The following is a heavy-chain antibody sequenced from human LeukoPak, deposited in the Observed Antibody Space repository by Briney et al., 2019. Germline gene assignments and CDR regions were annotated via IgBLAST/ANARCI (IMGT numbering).Heavy chain of an antibody. CDR2: IYYSGST. J-gene: IGHJ4*02. CDR3: ARLPSGSYLIDY. D-gene: IGHD1-26*01. Sequence: SETLSLTCTVSGGSIGSYYWSWIRQPPGKGLEWIGYIYYSGSTNYNPSLKSRVTISVDTSKNQFSLKLSSVTAADTAVYYCARLPSGSYLIDYWGQGTLVTVSS. V-gene: IGHV4-59*08. CDR1: GGSIGSYY.